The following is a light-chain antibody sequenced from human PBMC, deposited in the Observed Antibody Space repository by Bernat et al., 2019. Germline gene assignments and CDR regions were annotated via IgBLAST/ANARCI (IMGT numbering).Light chain of an antibody. CDR1: SSDVGGYNL. Sequence: QSALTQPASVSGSPGQSITISCTGTSSDVGGYNLVSWYQQHPGKAPKLMIYEGSKRPSGISNRFSGSKSGNTASLTISGLQAEDEAEYYCCSYASSSSGVFGGGTKVTVL. V-gene: IGLV2-23*01. J-gene: IGLJ3*02. CDR2: EGS. CDR3: CSYASSSSGV.